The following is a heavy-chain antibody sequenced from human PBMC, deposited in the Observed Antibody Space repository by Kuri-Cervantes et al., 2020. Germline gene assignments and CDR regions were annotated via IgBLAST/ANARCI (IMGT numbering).Heavy chain of an antibody. Sequence: GGSLRLSCAASGFTFSSYSMNWVRQAPGKGLEWVSYISSSSSTIYYADSVKGRCTISRDNAKNSLYLQMNSLRAEDTAVYYCAKERGSGGLAYWGQGTLVTVSS. J-gene: IGHJ4*02. V-gene: IGHV3-48*01. CDR1: GFTFSSYS. CDR2: ISSSSSTI. CDR3: AKERGSGGLAY. D-gene: IGHD3-16*01.